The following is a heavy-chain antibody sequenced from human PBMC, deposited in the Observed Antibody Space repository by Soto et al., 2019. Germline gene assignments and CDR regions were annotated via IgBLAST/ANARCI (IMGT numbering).Heavy chain of an antibody. V-gene: IGHV3-15*01. CDR1: GFTFTKAY. Sequence: EVQLVESGGGLVEPGGSIRLSCVASGFTFTKAYMTWVRQAPGKGLEWVGRIKGSHAGGTTDYATSVKGRFTISRDNSKNTLYLQMNGLKTEDTSVYYCATEGGYPGSNFYGAYCGQGTLVTVSS. D-gene: IGHD1-26*01. J-gene: IGHJ4*02. CDR3: ATEGGYPGSNFYGAY. CDR2: IKGSHAGGTT.